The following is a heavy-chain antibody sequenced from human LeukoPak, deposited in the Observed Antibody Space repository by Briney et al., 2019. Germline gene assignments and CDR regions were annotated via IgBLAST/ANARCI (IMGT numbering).Heavy chain of an antibody. CDR3: ASVLWFGGIFFDY. Sequence: GGSLRLSCAASGFSFSDYYMSWIRQAPGKGLEWVSYMSNSGSTIYYADSVKGRFTISGDNTKNSLYLQMNSLRAEDTAVYYCASVLWFGGIFFDYWGQGTLVTVSS. J-gene: IGHJ4*02. CDR2: MSNSGSTI. V-gene: IGHV3-11*01. D-gene: IGHD3-10*01. CDR1: GFSFSDYY.